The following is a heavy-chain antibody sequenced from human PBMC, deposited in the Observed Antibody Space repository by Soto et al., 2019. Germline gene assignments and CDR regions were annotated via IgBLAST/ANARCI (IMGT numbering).Heavy chain of an antibody. CDR1: GFIFSTYS. J-gene: IGHJ4*02. Sequence: AXESLRLSCAASGFIFSTYSMSWVRQAPGKGLEWVSSISGSGGSTYYTDSVKGRFTISRDNSKNSLFLQMNSLRAEDMAVYYCARAKEWYRDSSGYPDYWGQGTLVTVSS. D-gene: IGHD3-22*01. CDR2: ISGSGGST. V-gene: IGHV3-23*01. CDR3: ARAKEWYRDSSGYPDY.